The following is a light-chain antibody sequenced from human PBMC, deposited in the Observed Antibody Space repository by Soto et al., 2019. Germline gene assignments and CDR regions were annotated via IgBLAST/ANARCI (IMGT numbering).Light chain of an antibody. V-gene: IGKV3-20*01. CDR1: QSVNNN. CDR2: GAS. CDR3: QQYGSSAWT. Sequence: ETLMTQSPATLSVSPGERATLSCRASQSVNNNLAWYQQKLGQAPRVLIYGASDRATGVPDRFSGSGSGTDFTLTIGRLEPEDFAVYYCQQYGSSAWTFGQGTKVDIK. J-gene: IGKJ1*01.